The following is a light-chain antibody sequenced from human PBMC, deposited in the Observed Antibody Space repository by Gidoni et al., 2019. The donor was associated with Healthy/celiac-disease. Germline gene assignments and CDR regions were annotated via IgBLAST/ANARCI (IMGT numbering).Light chain of an antibody. CDR2: AAS. J-gene: IGKJ1*01. CDR3: QQSYSTPPWT. CDR1: QSISSY. Sequence: DIQRTQTPSSLSAPVGDRVTITCRASQSISSYLNWYQQKPGKAPKLLIYAASSLQSGVPSRFSGSGSGTDFTLTISSLQPEDFATYYCQQSYSTPPWTFGQXTKVEIK. V-gene: IGKV1-39*01.